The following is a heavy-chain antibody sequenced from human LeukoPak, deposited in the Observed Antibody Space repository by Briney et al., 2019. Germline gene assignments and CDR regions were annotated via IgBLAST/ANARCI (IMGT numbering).Heavy chain of an antibody. J-gene: IGHJ3*02. CDR2: ISAYNGNT. V-gene: IGHV1-18*01. D-gene: IGHD7-27*01. Sequence: ASVKVSCKASGGTFSSYAISWVRQAPGQGLEWMGWISAYNGNTNYAQKLQGRVTMTTDTSTSTAYMELRSLRSDDTAVYYCARDWVDDAFDIWGQGTMVTVSS. CDR3: ARDWVDDAFDI. CDR1: GGTFSSYA.